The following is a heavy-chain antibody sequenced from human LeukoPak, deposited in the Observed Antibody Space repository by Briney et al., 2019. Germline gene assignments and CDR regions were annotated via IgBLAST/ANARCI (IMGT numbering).Heavy chain of an antibody. CDR3: ARGGPDDNYDDFDY. Sequence: ASVKVSCKASGYTFTNHDINWVRQATGQGLEWMGWVSPNSGNTVYAQKVKGRVVMTMDPSMSTAYMELSSLLSEDTAVYYCARGGPDDNYDDFDYWGQGTLVTVAS. V-gene: IGHV1-8*01. J-gene: IGHJ4*02. CDR2: VSPNSGNT. D-gene: IGHD4-11*01. CDR1: GYTFTNHD.